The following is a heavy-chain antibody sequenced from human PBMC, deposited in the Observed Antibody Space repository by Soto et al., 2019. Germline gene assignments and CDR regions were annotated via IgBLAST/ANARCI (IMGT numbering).Heavy chain of an antibody. V-gene: IGHV4-30-2*01. Sequence: SETLSLTCAVSGGSISSGGYSWSWIRQPPGKGLEWIGYIYNSGSTYYNPSLKSRVTISVDRSKNKFSLKLSSVTAADTFVYYFARSMLLYSSSWYGWFDPWGQGTLVTVSS. CDR3: ARSMLLYSSSWYGWFDP. J-gene: IGHJ5*02. CDR2: IYNSGST. CDR1: GGSISSGGYS. D-gene: IGHD6-13*01.